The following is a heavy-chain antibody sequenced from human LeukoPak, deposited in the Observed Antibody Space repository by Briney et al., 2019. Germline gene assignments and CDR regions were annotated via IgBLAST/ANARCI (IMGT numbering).Heavy chain of an antibody. Sequence: ASVNVSCKASGYTFTSYGISWVRQAPGQGLEWMGWINTNTGNPTYAQGFTGRFVFSLDTSVSTAYLQISSLKAEDTAVYYCARAGFYGSGSYHDYWGQGTLVTVSS. J-gene: IGHJ4*02. D-gene: IGHD3-10*01. CDR3: ARAGFYGSGSYHDY. CDR1: GYTFTSYG. CDR2: INTNTGNP. V-gene: IGHV7-4-1*02.